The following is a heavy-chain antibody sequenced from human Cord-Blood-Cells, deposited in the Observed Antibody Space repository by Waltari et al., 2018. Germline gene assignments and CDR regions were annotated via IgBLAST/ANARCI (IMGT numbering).Heavy chain of an antibody. CDR1: GGSISSYY. Sequence: QVQLQASGPGLVKPSETLSLTCNVSGGSISSYYWRWIRQPPGKGLEWIGYIYYSGSTNYNPSLKSRVTISVDTSKNQFSLKLSSVTAADTAVYYCARDMAGTLYAFDIWGQGTMVTVSS. CDR3: ARDMAGTLYAFDI. CDR2: IYYSGST. D-gene: IGHD6-19*01. J-gene: IGHJ3*02. V-gene: IGHV4-59*01.